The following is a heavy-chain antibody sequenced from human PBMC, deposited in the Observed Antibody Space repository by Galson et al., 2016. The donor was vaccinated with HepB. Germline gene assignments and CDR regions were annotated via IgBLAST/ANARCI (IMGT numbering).Heavy chain of an antibody. D-gene: IGHD6-6*01. V-gene: IGHV1-69*01. CDR3: ARAYSNSFTADS. Sequence: SCKASGGAFSGYAINWVRQAPGQGLEWMGGIIPIFGTANYAQKLQGRVRITADESTSTAYMELSSLRSEDTAVYYCARAYSNSFTADSWGQGTLVTVSS. CDR1: GGAFSGYA. J-gene: IGHJ4*02. CDR2: IIPIFGTA.